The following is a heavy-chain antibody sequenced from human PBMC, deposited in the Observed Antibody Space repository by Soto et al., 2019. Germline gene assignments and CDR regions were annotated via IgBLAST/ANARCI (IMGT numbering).Heavy chain of an antibody. V-gene: IGHV4-61*01. CDR1: GGSISSGCYY. CDR3: ARTDGYSYDF. J-gene: IGHJ4*02. CDR2: IYYSGIT. D-gene: IGHD4-4*01. Sequence: SETLSLTCTVSGGSISSGCYYWSWIRQPPGKGLEWIGYIYYSGITNYNPSLKSRVTMSVDTSQNQFSLRLSSVTAADTAVYYCARTDGYSYDFWGQGTPVTVSS.